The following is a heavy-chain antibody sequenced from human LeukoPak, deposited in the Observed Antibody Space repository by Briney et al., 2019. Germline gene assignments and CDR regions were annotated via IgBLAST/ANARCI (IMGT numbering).Heavy chain of an antibody. D-gene: IGHD5-24*01. V-gene: IGHV4-30-2*01. Sequence: SETLSLTCTVSGGSISSGGYYWSWIRQPPGKGLEWIGYIYHSGSTYYNPSLETRVTLALDRSKNQLSLKLSSVTAGDTAVYHCARVSRWLQDYWGQGTLVTVSS. CDR2: IYHSGST. J-gene: IGHJ4*02. CDR1: GGSISSGGYY. CDR3: ARVSRWLQDY.